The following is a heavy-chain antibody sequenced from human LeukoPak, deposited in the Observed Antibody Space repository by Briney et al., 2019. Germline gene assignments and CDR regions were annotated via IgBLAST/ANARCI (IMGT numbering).Heavy chain of an antibody. D-gene: IGHD6-19*01. CDR1: GYTFTNYG. V-gene: IGHV1-18*01. Sequence: ASVKASCKASGYTFTNYGISWVRQAPGQGLEWMGWISAYNGNTNYAQKLQGRVTMTKETSTSTAYMEVGSVRSGDTALYYCARGGSGWYCDSWGQGTLVTVSS. CDR3: ARGGSGWYCDS. J-gene: IGHJ4*02. CDR2: ISAYNGNT.